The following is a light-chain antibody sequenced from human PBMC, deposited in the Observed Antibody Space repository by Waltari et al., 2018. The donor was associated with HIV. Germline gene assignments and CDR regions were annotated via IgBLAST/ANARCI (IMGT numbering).Light chain of an antibody. Sequence: SYELTQPPSLSVFPGQTCTVTCSGAKFGDTSVCWYQQKPGKSPLLVIYEDTKRPPGIPARFSGSNSGNTATLTISGTQSMDEADYYCQAWGTSTAVFGTGTRVTVL. CDR3: QAWGTSTAV. J-gene: IGLJ1*01. CDR2: EDT. V-gene: IGLV3-1*01. CDR1: KFGDTS.